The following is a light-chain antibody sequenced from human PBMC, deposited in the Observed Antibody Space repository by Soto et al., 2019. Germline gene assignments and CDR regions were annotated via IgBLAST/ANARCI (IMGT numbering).Light chain of an antibody. J-gene: IGKJ2*02. V-gene: IGKV1-9*01. CDR1: QSISSY. Sequence: DIQLTQSPFSLSASVGERVTITCRASQSISSYLAWYQQKPGKAPKLLIYAASNLQTGVPSRFSGSGSGTEFTLTISSLQTEDFATYYCQQLNSYPCTFGQGTKLEIK. CDR2: AAS. CDR3: QQLNSYPCT.